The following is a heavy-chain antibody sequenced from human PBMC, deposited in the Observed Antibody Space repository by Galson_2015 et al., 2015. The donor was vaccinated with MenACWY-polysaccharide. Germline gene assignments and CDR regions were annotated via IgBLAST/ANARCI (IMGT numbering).Heavy chain of an antibody. CDR3: ASSYDFWSGAAPSR. CDR2: IYYSGST. V-gene: IGHV4-59*01. CDR1: GGSISSYY. J-gene: IGHJ4*02. Sequence: SETLSLTCTVSGGSISSYYWSWIRQPPGKGLEWIGYIYYSGSTNYNPSLKSRVTISVDTSKNQFSLKLSSVTAADTAVYYCASSYDFWSGAAPSRWGQGTLVTVSS. D-gene: IGHD3-3*01.